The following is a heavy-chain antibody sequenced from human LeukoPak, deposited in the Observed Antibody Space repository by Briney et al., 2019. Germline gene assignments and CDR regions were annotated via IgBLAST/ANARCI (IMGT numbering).Heavy chain of an antibody. V-gene: IGHV3-30*03. CDR3: ATTRDMVRGVIPRPRFDY. CDR2: ISYDGNNK. CDR1: GFTFSSYG. Sequence: GGSLRLSCAASGFTFSSYGMHWVRQAPGKGLEWVAVISYDGNNKYYADSVKGRFTISRDNSKNSLYLQMNSLRAEDTAVYYCATTRDMVRGVIPRPRFDYWGQGTLVTVSS. D-gene: IGHD3-10*01. J-gene: IGHJ4*02.